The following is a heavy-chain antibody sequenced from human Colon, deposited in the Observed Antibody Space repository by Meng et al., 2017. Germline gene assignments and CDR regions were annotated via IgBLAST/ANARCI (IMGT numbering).Heavy chain of an antibody. Sequence: QVQLQQGGARLLKPSETPSLACAGYGGYFSGYYWSWIRQPPGKGLEWIGEINHRGSTNYNPSLKSRVTISVDTSKNQFSLKLSSVTAADTAVYYCARGWGYCSSTSCYFLDYWGQGTLVTVSS. CDR1: GGYFSGYY. CDR2: INHRGST. J-gene: IGHJ4*02. D-gene: IGHD2-2*01. V-gene: IGHV4-34*01. CDR3: ARGWGYCSSTSCYFLDY.